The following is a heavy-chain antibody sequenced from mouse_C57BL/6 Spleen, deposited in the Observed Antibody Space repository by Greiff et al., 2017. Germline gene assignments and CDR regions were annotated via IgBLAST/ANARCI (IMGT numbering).Heavy chain of an antibody. V-gene: IGHV1-62-2*01. D-gene: IGHD3-2*02. Sequence: VKLMESGAELVKPGASVKLSCKASGYTFTEYTIHWVKQRSGQGLEWIGWFYPGSGSIKYNEKFKDKATLTADKSSSTVYMELSRLTSEDSAVYFCARHEDKAGDSSGPFAYWGQGTLVTVSA. CDR2: FYPGSGSI. J-gene: IGHJ3*01. CDR1: GYTFTEYT. CDR3: ARHEDKAGDSSGPFAY.